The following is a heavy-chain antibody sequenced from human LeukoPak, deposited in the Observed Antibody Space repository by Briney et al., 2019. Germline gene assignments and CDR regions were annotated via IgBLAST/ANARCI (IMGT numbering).Heavy chain of an antibody. D-gene: IGHD3-10*01. CDR3: AKGSMVGVPCCFDY. CDR1: GFTFSSYG. J-gene: IGHJ4*02. CDR2: IWYDGSNN. Sequence: PGGSLRLSCAASGFTFSSYGMHWVRQAPGKGLEWVAVIWYDGSNNYYADSVKGRFTISRDNSKNTLYLQMNSLRAEDTAVYYCAKGSMVGVPCCFDYWGQGTLVTVSS. V-gene: IGHV3-33*06.